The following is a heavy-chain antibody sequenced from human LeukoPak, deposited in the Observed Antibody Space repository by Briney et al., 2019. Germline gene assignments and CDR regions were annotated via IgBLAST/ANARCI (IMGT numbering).Heavy chain of an antibody. Sequence: GGSLRLSCAASGFTFSSYAMHWVRQAPGKGLEWVAVISYDGSNKYYADSVKGRFTISRDNSKNTLYLQMNSLRAEDTAVYYCAKDQSKSSRDGRFDYWGQGTLVTVSS. V-gene: IGHV3-30-3*01. CDR1: GFTFSSYA. CDR2: ISYDGSNK. J-gene: IGHJ4*02. CDR3: AKDQSKSSRDGRFDY. D-gene: IGHD5-24*01.